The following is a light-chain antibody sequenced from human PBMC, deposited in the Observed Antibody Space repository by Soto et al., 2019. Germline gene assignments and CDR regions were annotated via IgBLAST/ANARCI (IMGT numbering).Light chain of an antibody. V-gene: IGKV3-11*01. J-gene: IGKJ5*01. CDR2: DAS. Sequence: EIVLTQSPATLSLSPREKTTISCRASQSVSSYLAWYQQKPGQAPRLLIYDASNRATGIPARFSGSGSGTDFTLSISSLEPEDFAVYYCQQRSNWPSVGQGTRLEIK. CDR1: QSVSSY. CDR3: QQRSNWPS.